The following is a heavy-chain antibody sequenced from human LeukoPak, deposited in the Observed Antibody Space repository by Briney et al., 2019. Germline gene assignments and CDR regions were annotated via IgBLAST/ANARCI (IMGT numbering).Heavy chain of an antibody. D-gene: IGHD6-19*01. V-gene: IGHV1-24*01. Sequence: ASVKVSCKFSGYTLTELSMHWVRQAPGKGLEWMGGFDPEDGETIYAQKFQGRVTMTEYTSTDTAYMELSSLRSEDTAVYYCATDFFTSLAGKVGAFDIWGQGTMVTVSS. J-gene: IGHJ3*02. CDR3: ATDFFTSLAGKVGAFDI. CDR1: GYTLTELS. CDR2: FDPEDGET.